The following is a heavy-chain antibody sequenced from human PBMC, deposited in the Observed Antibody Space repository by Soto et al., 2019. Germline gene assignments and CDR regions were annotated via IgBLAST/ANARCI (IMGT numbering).Heavy chain of an antibody. V-gene: IGHV3-11*01. Sequence: LRLSCEASGFTFRSYFMNWVRQAPGKGLQWVAHIGSTGGTIYYADSVKGRFAVSRDNAKNSLYLQLNSLRVDDTAIYYCARDGGEYYLDVWGQGTAVTVSS. J-gene: IGHJ4*02. CDR3: ARDGGEYYLDV. D-gene: IGHD4-17*01. CDR1: GFTFRSYF. CDR2: IGSTGGTI.